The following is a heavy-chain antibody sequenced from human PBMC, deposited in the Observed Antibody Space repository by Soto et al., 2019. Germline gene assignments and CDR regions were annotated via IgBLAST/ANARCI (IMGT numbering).Heavy chain of an antibody. J-gene: IGHJ3*02. CDR2: ISSSGSTI. CDR3: ARVFYDYVWGRKGAFDI. Sequence: EVQLVESGGGLVQPGGSLRLSCAASGFTFSSYEMNWVRQAPGKGLEWVSYISSSGSTIYYADSVKGRFTISRDNAKNSLYLQMNSLRAEDTAVYYCARVFYDYVWGRKGAFDIWGQGTMVTVSS. V-gene: IGHV3-48*03. D-gene: IGHD3-16*01. CDR1: GFTFSSYE.